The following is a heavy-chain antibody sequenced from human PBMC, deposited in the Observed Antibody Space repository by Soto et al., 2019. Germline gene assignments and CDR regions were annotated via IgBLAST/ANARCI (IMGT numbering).Heavy chain of an antibody. D-gene: IGHD2-2*01. V-gene: IGHV5-51*01. J-gene: IGHJ5*02. CDR3: ARGYCTTTICDPWFDP. CDR1: GYSFTSYW. Sequence: KISCTGVGYSFTSYWIGWVRQMPGKGLEWMRIIYPGDSDTRYSPSFQGQVTISADKSITTAYLQWSSLKASDTAMYYCARGYCTTTICDPWFDPWGQGTLVTVSS. CDR2: IYPGDSDT.